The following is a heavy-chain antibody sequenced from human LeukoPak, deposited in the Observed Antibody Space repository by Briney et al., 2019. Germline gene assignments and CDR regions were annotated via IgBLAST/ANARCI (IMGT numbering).Heavy chain of an antibody. V-gene: IGHV1-69*01. J-gene: IGHJ4*02. Sequence: QAPXXXXXWMGGIIPIFGTANYAQKFQGRVTITADESTSTAYMELSSLRSEDTAVYYCATLAVAGTLGDYWGQGTLVTVSS. D-gene: IGHD6-19*01. CDR3: ATLAVAGTLGDY. CDR2: IIPIFGTA.